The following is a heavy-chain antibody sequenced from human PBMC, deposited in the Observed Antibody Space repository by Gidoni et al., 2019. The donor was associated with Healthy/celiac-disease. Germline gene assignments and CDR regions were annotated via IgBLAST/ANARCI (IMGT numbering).Heavy chain of an antibody. V-gene: IGHV3-30*18. CDR2: ISYDGSNK. CDR1: GFTFSSYG. Sequence: QVQLVESGGGVVQPGRSLRLSCAASGFTFSSYGMHWVRQAPGKGLAWVAVISYDGSNKYYADSVKGRFTISRDNSKNTLYLQMNSLRAEDTAVYYCAKDGGEFSNYYYYYMDVWGKGTTVTVSS. CDR3: AKDGGEFSNYYYYYMDV. D-gene: IGHD2-21*01. J-gene: IGHJ6*03.